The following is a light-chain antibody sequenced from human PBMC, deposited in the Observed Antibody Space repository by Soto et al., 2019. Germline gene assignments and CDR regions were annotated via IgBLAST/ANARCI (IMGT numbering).Light chain of an antibody. CDR3: QQYNNWLWT. Sequence: EIVMTQSPATLSVSPGEGATLSSRPVQRVSRNVAWYQQKPGQAPRLLIHDASTRATGISVRFSGSGSGTEFTLTISSLQSEDFAVYYCQQYNNWLWTFGQGTKVEIK. J-gene: IGKJ1*01. CDR1: QRVSRN. CDR2: DAS. V-gene: IGKV3-15*01.